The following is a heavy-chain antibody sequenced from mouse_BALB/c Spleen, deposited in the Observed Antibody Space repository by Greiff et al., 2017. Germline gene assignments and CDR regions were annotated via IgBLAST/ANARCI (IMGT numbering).Heavy chain of an antibody. CDR3: ARGSYDYDGFAY. CDR1: GFTFSSYA. J-gene: IGHJ3*01. Sequence: EVQRVESGGGLVKPGGSLKLSCAASGFTFSSYAMSWVRQTPEKRLEWVASISSGGSTYYPDSVKGRFTISRDNARNILYLQMSSLRSEDTAMYYCARGSYDYDGFAYWGQGTLVTVSA. D-gene: IGHD2-4*01. CDR2: ISSGGST. V-gene: IGHV5-6-5*01.